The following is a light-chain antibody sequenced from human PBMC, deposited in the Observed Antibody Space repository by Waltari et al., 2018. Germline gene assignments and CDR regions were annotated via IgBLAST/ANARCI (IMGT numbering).Light chain of an antibody. CDR2: HTS. Sequence: EIMLTQSPGTLSLSPGDRDTLSCKASQSIVKYLAWYQQKPGQAPRLLIYHTSIRATGIPDRFSGSGSETDFSLTISRLEPEDFAVYYCQHYVRLPATFGQGTNVEIK. CDR1: QSIVKY. CDR3: QHYVRLPAT. V-gene: IGKV3-20*01. J-gene: IGKJ1*01.